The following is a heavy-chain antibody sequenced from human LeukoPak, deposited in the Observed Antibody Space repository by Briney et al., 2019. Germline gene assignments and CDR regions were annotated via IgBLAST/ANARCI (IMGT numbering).Heavy chain of an antibody. CDR2: ISYDGSNE. Sequence: PGRSLRLSCVASGFTFSSYGMHWVRQGPGKGLEWVAFISYDGSNENIADSVKGRFIISRDNSKNTLYLQMNSLRAEDTAVYYCAKGPAPRLGEFSYHALVDYWGQGTLVTVSS. CDR1: GFTFSSYG. D-gene: IGHD3-16*02. CDR3: AKGPAPRLGEFSYHALVDY. V-gene: IGHV3-30*18. J-gene: IGHJ4*02.